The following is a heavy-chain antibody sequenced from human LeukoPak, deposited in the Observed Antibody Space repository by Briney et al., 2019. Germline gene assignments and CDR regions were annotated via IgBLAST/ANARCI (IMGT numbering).Heavy chain of an antibody. D-gene: IGHD3-22*01. Sequence: PGGALRLSCAASGFTFSTYTMNWVRQAPGKGLEWVSSISSTGTYIYYADSVKGRFTISRDNAKNSLYLQMNSLRAEDTAVYYCARDYDSSGYITFDYWGQGVLVTVSS. V-gene: IGHV3-21*01. J-gene: IGHJ4*02. CDR2: ISSTGTYI. CDR3: ARDYDSSGYITFDY. CDR1: GFTFSTYT.